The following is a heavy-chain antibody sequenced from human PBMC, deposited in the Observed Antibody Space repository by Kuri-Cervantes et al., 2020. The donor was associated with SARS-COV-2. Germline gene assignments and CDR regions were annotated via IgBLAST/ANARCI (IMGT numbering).Heavy chain of an antibody. Sequence: GSLRLSCTVSGGSISSSSYYWGWIRRPPGKGLEWIGRIYTSGSTNYNPSLKSRVTMSVDTSKNQFSLKLSSVTAADTAVYYCARTQLGMNMDVWGKGTTVTVSS. V-gene: IGHV4-39*01. CDR1: GGSISSSSYY. CDR2: IYTSGST. CDR3: ARTQLGMNMDV. D-gene: IGHD7-27*01. J-gene: IGHJ6*03.